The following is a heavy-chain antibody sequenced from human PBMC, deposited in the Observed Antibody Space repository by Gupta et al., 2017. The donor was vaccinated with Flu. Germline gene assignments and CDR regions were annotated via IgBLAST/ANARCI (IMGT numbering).Heavy chain of an antibody. D-gene: IGHD4-4*01. CDR1: ISYY. J-gene: IGHJ6*03. CDR3: ARQGGSFSNYVYYYYYMVV. CDR2: IYYGGIT. Sequence: ISYYWSWIRQPPGKVLEWFGYIYYGGITNYNPSLKSRVTISVDTSKNQFSLKLSSVTAADAAVYYCARQGGSFSNYVYYYYYMVVGGKGTTVTVSS. V-gene: IGHV4-59*08.